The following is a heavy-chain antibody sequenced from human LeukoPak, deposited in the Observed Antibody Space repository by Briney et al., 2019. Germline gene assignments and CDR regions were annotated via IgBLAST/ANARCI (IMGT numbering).Heavy chain of an antibody. CDR2: IRYDGSNK. V-gene: IGHV3-30*02. J-gene: IGHJ6*02. D-gene: IGHD6-19*01. CDR1: GFTFSSYG. CDR3: AKDSAFYPKQWLALRYYYYGMDV. Sequence: PGGSLRLSCAASGFTFSSYGMHWVRQAPGKGPEWVSFIRYDGSNKYYADSVKGRFTISRDNSKNTLYLQMNSRRAEDTAVYYCAKDSAFYPKQWLALRYYYYGMDVWGQGTTVTVSS.